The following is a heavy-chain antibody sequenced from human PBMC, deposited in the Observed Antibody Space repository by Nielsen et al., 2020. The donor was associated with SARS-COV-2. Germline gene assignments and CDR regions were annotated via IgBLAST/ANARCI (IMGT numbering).Heavy chain of an antibody. CDR1: GFTFSSYA. Sequence: GESLKISCAASGFTFSSYAMHWVRQAPGKGLEWVAVISYDGSNKYYADSVKGRFTISRDNSKNTLYLQMNSLRAEDTAVYYCAKDESYSYSSSWIDYWGQGTLVNVSS. V-gene: IGHV3-30-3*01. CDR2: ISYDGSNK. D-gene: IGHD6-13*01. J-gene: IGHJ4*02. CDR3: AKDESYSYSSSWIDY.